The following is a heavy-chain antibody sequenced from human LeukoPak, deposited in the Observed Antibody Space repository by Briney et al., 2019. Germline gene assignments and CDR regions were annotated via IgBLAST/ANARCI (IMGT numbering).Heavy chain of an antibody. J-gene: IGHJ6*03. CDR3: ARGFGVTTYYYMDV. CDR2: INHSVRT. D-gene: IGHD4-17*01. V-gene: IGHV4-34*01. CDR1: GGSFSGYH. Sequence: PSETLSLTCAVYGGSFSGYHWGWIRQPPGKGLGWIGEINHSVRTNYNPSLKSRVTISVDTSKNQFSLKLSSVTAADTAVYYCARGFGVTTYYYMDVWGKGTTVTISS.